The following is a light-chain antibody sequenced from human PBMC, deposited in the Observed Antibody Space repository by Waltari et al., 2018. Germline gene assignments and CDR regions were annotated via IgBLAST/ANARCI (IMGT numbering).Light chain of an antibody. Sequence: QSALTQPASVSGSPGQSITISCTGTSSDVGGYNYVSWYQQHPGKAPKLMIYDVRNRPSGVSNRVAGSKAGNTASLTIFGLQAEDEADYYCSSYTSSSTPLYVFGTGTKVTVL. CDR3: SSYTSSSTPLYV. V-gene: IGLV2-14*03. CDR2: DVR. J-gene: IGLJ1*01. CDR1: SSDVGGYNY.